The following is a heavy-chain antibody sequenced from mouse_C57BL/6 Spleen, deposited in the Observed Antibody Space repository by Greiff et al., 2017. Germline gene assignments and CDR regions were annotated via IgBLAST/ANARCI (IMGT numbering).Heavy chain of an antibody. J-gene: IGHJ1*03. Sequence: EVQGVESGGGLVQPGGSMKLSCVASGFTFSNYWMNWVRQSPEKGLEWVAQIRLKSDNYATHYAESVKGRFTISRDDSKSSVYLQMNNLRAEDTGIYYCTITTVVRYFDVWGTGTTVTVSS. CDR2: IRLKSDNYAT. CDR1: GFTFSNYW. D-gene: IGHD1-1*01. CDR3: TITTVVRYFDV. V-gene: IGHV6-3*01.